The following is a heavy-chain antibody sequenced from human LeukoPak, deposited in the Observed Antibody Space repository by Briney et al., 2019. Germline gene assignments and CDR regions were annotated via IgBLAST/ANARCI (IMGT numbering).Heavy chain of an antibody. Sequence: GGSLRXSXXAXXFTFNSYAMSWVRQAPGKGLEWVSVISGSGTNIYYAASVKGRFTISRDNSRKTLYLQMNSLRAEDTALYYCVKDFDYWGQGTLVTVSS. J-gene: IGHJ4*02. CDR1: XFTFNSYA. V-gene: IGHV3-23*01. CDR3: VKDFDY. CDR2: ISGSGTNI.